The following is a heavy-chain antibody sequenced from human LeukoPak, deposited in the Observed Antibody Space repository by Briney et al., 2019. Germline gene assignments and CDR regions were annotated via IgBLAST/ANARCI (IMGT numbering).Heavy chain of an antibody. CDR2: IWHDGNNK. CDR1: GFIFSSYA. V-gene: IGHV3-33*06. J-gene: IGHJ4*02. CDR3: AKDYSIAVTGSDY. Sequence: PGRSLRRSCAASGFIFSSYAMDWVRQAPGKGLGWVAVIWHDGNNKYYADSVKGRFTISRDNSKNTLYLQMNSLRAEDTAVYYCAKDYSIAVTGSDYWGQGTPVTVSS. D-gene: IGHD6-19*01.